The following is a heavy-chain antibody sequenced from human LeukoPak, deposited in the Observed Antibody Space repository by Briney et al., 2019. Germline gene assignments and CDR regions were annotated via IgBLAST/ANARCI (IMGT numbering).Heavy chain of an antibody. J-gene: IGHJ6*02. D-gene: IGHD2-2*01. CDR2: IYYSGTT. Sequence: PSETLSLTCTVSGGSISSGGNFWSWIRQRPGKGLEWIGFIYYSGTTYSNPSLKSRVTISVDTSKNQFSLKLSSVTAADTAVYYCARGLVVPAAPHYYYYYGMDVWGQGTTVTVSS. CDR3: ARGLVVPAAPHYYYYYGMDV. V-gene: IGHV4-31*03. CDR1: GGSISSGGNF.